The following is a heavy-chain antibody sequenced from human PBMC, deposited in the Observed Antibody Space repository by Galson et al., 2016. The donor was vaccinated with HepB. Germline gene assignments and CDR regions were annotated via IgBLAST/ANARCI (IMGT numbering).Heavy chain of an antibody. J-gene: IGHJ4*02. D-gene: IGHD4-11*01. CDR2: IRSKTYGGTT. CDR3: ARGTPDYRPYYFDY. Sequence: SLRLSCAHSGFTFGDYAMSWFRQAPGKGLEWVGFIRSKTYGGTTEYAASVKARFTISRDDSKSFAYLQMGRLNTGDTAVYYCARGTPDYRPYYFDYWGQGTLITVSS. CDR1: GFTFGDYA. V-gene: IGHV3-49*03.